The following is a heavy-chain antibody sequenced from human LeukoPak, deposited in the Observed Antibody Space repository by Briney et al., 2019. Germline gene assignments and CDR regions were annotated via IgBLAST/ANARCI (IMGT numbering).Heavy chain of an antibody. CDR3: ASAIIDGNYGMDV. J-gene: IGHJ6*02. D-gene: IGHD3-3*01. Sequence: GGSLRLSCAASGFTFSSYGMHWVRQAPGKGLEWVAVIWYDGSNKYYADSVKDRFTISRDNSKNTLYLQMNSLRAEDTAVYYCASAIIDGNYGMDVWGQGTTVTVSS. CDR2: IWYDGSNK. CDR1: GFTFSSYG. V-gene: IGHV3-33*01.